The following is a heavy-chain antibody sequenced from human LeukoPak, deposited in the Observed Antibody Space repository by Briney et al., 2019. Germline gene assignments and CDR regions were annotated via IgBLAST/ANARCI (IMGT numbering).Heavy chain of an antibody. CDR2: INHSGST. J-gene: IGHJ4*02. CDR1: GGSFSGYY. D-gene: IGHD1-14*01. CDR3: ARENQKNYFDY. V-gene: IGHV4-34*01. Sequence: PSETLSLTCAVYGGSFSGYYWSWIRQPPGKGLEWIGEINHSGSTNYNPSLKSRVTISVDTSKNQFSLKLSSATAADTAVYYCARENQKNYFDYWGQGTLVTVSS.